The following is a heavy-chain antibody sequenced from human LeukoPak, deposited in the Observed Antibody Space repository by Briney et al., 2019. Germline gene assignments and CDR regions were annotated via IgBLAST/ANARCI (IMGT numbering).Heavy chain of an antibody. CDR3: ARDNWGPDH. Sequence: GGSLTLSCEASGFTFTDYWIHWIRQAPGTGLMWVSHITSDGGRTDYAAYVRGRFTMTRDNARNTVYLQMNSLRVDDTAVYYCARDNWGPDHWGQGTLATVSS. D-gene: IGHD7-27*01. CDR1: GFTFTDYW. J-gene: IGHJ4*02. V-gene: IGHV3-74*01. CDR2: ITSDGGRT.